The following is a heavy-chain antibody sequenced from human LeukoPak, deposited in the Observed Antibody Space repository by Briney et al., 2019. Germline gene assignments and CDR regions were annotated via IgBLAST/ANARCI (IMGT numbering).Heavy chain of an antibody. Sequence: SETLSLTCAVYGGSFSGYYWSWIRQPPGKGLEWIGEINHSGSTNYNPSLKSRVTISVDTSKNQFSLKLSSVTAADTAVYYCAGSYCSSTSCYVSWFDPWGQGTLVTVSS. CDR3: AGSYCSSTSCYVSWFDP. J-gene: IGHJ5*02. V-gene: IGHV4-34*01. CDR2: INHSGST. CDR1: GGSFSGYY. D-gene: IGHD2-2*01.